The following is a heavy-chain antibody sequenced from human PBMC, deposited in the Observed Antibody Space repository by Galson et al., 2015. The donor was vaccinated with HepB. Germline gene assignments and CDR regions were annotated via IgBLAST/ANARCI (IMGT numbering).Heavy chain of an antibody. CDR1: GFTFSSYA. V-gene: IGHV3-23*01. Sequence: SLRLSCAASGFTFSSYAMSWVRQAPGKGLEWVSAISGSGGSTYYADSVKGRFTISRDNSKNTLYLQMNSLRAEDTAVYYCAKGGLLWFGDQDAFDIWGQGTMVTVSS. CDR2: ISGSGGST. J-gene: IGHJ3*02. D-gene: IGHD3-10*01. CDR3: AKGGLLWFGDQDAFDI.